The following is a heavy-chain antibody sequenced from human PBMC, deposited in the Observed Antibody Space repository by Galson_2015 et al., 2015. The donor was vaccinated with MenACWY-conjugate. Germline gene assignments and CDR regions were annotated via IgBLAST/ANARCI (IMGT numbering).Heavy chain of an antibody. Sequence: SLRLSCAASGFIFSSSRMHWVRQAPAKGLEWVAFIRHDGSDKYYGDSVRGRFTISRDNSKNTVSLQMNRLRVEDTAVYYCARVGGSPSEWVSWGQGTLVTVSS. D-gene: IGHD6-6*01. CDR1: GFIFSSSR. V-gene: IGHV3-30*02. J-gene: IGHJ5*02. CDR3: ARVGGSPSEWVS. CDR2: IRHDGSDK.